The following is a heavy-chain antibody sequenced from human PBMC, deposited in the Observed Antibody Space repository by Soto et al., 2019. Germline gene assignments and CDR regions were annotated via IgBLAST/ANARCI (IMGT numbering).Heavy chain of an antibody. CDR3: ARDLIVLMVYAIPSYYYGMDV. CDR2: ISSSSSYI. CDR1: GFTFSSYS. Sequence: GGSLRLSCAASGFTFSSYSMNWVRQAPGKGLEWVSSISSSSSYIYHADSVKGRFTISRDNAKNSLHLQMNSLRAEDTAVYYCARDLIVLMVYAIPSYYYGMDVWGQGTTVTVSS. D-gene: IGHD2-8*01. V-gene: IGHV3-21*01. J-gene: IGHJ6*02.